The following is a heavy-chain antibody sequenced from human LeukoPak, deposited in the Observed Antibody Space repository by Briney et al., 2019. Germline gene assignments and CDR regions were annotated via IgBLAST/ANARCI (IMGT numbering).Heavy chain of an antibody. Sequence: GGSLRLSCAASGFTFSSYNMNWVRQAPGKGPEWVSSISTTSTYVYYADSVKGRFTISRDNAKKSVFLQLDSLRAEDTAIYYCARDRGFGELLYTRGPDYWGQGTLVSVSS. V-gene: IGHV3-21*01. CDR1: GFTFSSYN. J-gene: IGHJ4*02. CDR3: ARDRGFGELLYTRGPDY. D-gene: IGHD3-10*01. CDR2: ISTTSTYV.